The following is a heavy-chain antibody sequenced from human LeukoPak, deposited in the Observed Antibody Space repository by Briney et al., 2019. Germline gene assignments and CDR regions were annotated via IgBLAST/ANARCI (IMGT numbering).Heavy chain of an antibody. CDR3: ARQLGSSSFLDGGSNYYYYYYMDV. V-gene: IGHV5-51*01. CDR1: GYSFTSYW. CDR2: IYPGDSNT. J-gene: IGHJ6*03. Sequence: GAPLQISCKGPGYSFTSYWIGWVRQMLGKGLEWMGIIYPGDSNTRYSPSFQGHVTSSADMSICTAYLQWSSLKASDTAMYYCARQLGSSSFLDGGSNYYYYYYMDVWGKGTTVTVSS. D-gene: IGHD6-6*01.